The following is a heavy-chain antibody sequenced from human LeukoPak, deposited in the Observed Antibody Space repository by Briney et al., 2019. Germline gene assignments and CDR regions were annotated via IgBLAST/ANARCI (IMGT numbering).Heavy chain of an antibody. D-gene: IGHD5-12*01. CDR1: GFTFSSYS. J-gene: IGHJ4*02. V-gene: IGHV3-21*01. CDR3: ARESDSGYGTFDY. CDR2: ISSSSYI. Sequence: GGSLRLSCAASGFTFSSYSMNWVRQAPGKGLEWVSSISSSSYIYYADSVKGRFTISRDNAKNSLYLQMNSLRAEDTAVYYCARESDSGYGTFDYWGQGTLVTVSS.